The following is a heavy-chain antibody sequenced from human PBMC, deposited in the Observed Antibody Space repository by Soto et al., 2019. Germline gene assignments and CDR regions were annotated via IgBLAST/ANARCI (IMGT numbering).Heavy chain of an antibody. CDR2: IYPGDSDT. J-gene: IGHJ4*02. D-gene: IGHD3-10*01. V-gene: IGHV5-51*01. Sequence: EVQLVQSGAEVKKPGESLKISCKGSGYSFTSYWIGWVRQMPGKGLEWMGIIYPGDSDTRYSPSFQGQVTISADKSISTAYLQWSSLKASDTAMYYCARHAIWYYYGSGPLYFDYWGQGTLVTVSS. CDR1: GYSFTSYW. CDR3: ARHAIWYYYGSGPLYFDY.